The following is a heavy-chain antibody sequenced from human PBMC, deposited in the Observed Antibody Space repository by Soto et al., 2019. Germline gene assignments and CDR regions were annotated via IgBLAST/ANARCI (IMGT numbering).Heavy chain of an antibody. CDR2: ISGSIGNA. V-gene: IGHV1-18*01. Sequence: QVQLVQSGAEVKNPGASVKVSCKTSGYTFTKYGVGGVRQAPGQGLEWMGWISGSIGNANYAEKVQGRITLTTDTSTSTAYIELRSLRSDDTAVYYCAREMAGLGGEYDYWGQGTLVTVSS. CDR1: GYTFTKYG. J-gene: IGHJ4*02. CDR3: AREMAGLGGEYDY. D-gene: IGHD3-16*01.